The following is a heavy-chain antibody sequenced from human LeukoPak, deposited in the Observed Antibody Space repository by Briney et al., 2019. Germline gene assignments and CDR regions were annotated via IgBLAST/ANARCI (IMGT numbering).Heavy chain of an antibody. CDR3: AKDLGFGYYYYGMDV. J-gene: IGHJ6*04. D-gene: IGHD3-10*01. CDR1: GFTFSSYA. V-gene: IGHV3-30-3*01. CDR2: ISYDGSNK. Sequence: PGGSLRLSCAASGFTFSSYAMHWVRQAPGKGLEWVAVISYDGSNKYYADSVKGRFTISRDNSKNTLYLQMNSLRAEDTAVYYCAKDLGFGYYYYGMDVWGKGTTVTVSS.